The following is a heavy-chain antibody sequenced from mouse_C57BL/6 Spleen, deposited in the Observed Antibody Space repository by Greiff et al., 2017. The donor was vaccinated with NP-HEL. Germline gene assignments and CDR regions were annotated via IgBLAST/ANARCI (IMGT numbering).Heavy chain of an antibody. Sequence: EVQRVESGGGLVKPGGSLTLSCAASGFTFSDYGMHWVRQAPEKGLEWVAYISSGSSTIYYADTVKGRFTISRDNAKNTLFLQMTSLRSEDTAMYYCARRATVVAPAMDYWGQGTSVTVSS. CDR2: ISSGSSTI. J-gene: IGHJ4*01. D-gene: IGHD1-1*01. CDR1: GFTFSDYG. V-gene: IGHV5-17*01. CDR3: ARRATVVAPAMDY.